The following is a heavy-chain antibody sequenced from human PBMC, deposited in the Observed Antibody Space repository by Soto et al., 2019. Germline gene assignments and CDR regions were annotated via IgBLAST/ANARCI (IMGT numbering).Heavy chain of an antibody. V-gene: IGHV1-2*02. Sequence: QVQLVQSGAEVKKPGASVKVSCKASGYTFTSYYMHWVRQAPGQGLEWMGWINPASGVTYYPHKFQDRVTMTRDTSISTAYMELSRRTSDDTALYYCARDRGVRDVWGQGTTVIVSS. CDR2: INPASGVT. CDR1: GYTFTSYY. J-gene: IGHJ6*02. D-gene: IGHD2-8*01. CDR3: ARDRGVRDV.